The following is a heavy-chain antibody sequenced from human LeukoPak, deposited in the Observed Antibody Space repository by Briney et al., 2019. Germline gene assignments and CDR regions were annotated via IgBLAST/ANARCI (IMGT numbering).Heavy chain of an antibody. J-gene: IGHJ5*02. CDR1: GFTFSSYA. Sequence: PGGSLRLSCAASGFTFSSYAMSWVRQAPGKRLEWVSAISGSGGSTYYADSVKGRFTISRDNSKSTLYLQMNSLRAEDTAVYYCAKDLNQLPSTWFDPWGQGTLVTVSS. CDR2: ISGSGGST. D-gene: IGHD2-2*01. V-gene: IGHV3-23*01. CDR3: AKDLNQLPSTWFDP.